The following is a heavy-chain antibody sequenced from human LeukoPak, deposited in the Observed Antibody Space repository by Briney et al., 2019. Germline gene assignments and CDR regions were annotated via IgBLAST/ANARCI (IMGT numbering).Heavy chain of an antibody. D-gene: IGHD2-2*01. CDR1: GYTFSSYH. J-gene: IGHJ4*02. CDR2: INPSSGST. Sequence: GASVKVSCKASGYTFSSYHMHWVRQAPGQGLEWMGIINPSSGSTSYAQKFQGRVTMTRDTSTSIVYMELSSLRSEDTAVYYCARDSRVAPAAGHYFDSWGQGILVTVSS. V-gene: IGHV1-46*01. CDR3: ARDSRVAPAAGHYFDS.